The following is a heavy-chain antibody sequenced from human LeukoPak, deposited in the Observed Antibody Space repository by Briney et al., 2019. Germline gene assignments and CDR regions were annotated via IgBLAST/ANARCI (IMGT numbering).Heavy chain of an antibody. CDR1: GFTFSSYW. J-gene: IGHJ4*02. D-gene: IGHD6-6*01. CDR2: TKQDGSEK. Sequence: GGSLRLSCAASGFTFSSYWMSWVRQAPGKGLEWVANTKQDGSEKYYVDSVKGRFTISRDNAKNSLYLQMNSLRAEDTAVYYCAREGGRSIAALDYWGQGTLVTVSS. CDR3: AREGGRSIAALDY. V-gene: IGHV3-7*01.